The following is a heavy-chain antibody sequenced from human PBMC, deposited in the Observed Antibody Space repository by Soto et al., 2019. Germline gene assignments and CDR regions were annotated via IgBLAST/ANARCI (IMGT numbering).Heavy chain of an antibody. CDR3: ARDEYYDDSSGDYYLYSFDV. J-gene: IGHJ6*02. CDR2: IYSGGST. D-gene: IGHD3-22*01. V-gene: IGHV3-53*01. Sequence: PGGSLRLSCSASGCTFSSNYMSWVRQAPWKGLEWVSVIYSGGSTYYADSVKGRFTISRDNSKNTLYLQMNSLRAEDTAVYYCARDEYYDDSSGDYYLYSFDVWGQLTMGTVAS. CDR1: GCTFSSNY.